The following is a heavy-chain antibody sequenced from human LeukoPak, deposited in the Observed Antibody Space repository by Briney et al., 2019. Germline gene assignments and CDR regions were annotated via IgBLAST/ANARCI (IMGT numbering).Heavy chain of an antibody. Sequence: SETLPLTCAVYGGSFSGYYWSWIRQPPGKGLEWIGEINHSGSTNYNPSLKSRVTISVDTSKNQFSLKLSSVTAADTAVYYCARPTTVTRFTLGYWGQGTLVTVSS. CDR1: GGSFSGYY. CDR3: ARPTTVTRFTLGY. CDR2: INHSGST. J-gene: IGHJ4*02. D-gene: IGHD4-17*01. V-gene: IGHV4-34*01.